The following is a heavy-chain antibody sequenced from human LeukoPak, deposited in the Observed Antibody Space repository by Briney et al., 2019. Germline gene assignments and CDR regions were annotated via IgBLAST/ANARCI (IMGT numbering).Heavy chain of an antibody. CDR2: INGDGSST. CDR3: AKGGTTVVDY. Sequence: GGSLRLSCAASGLTFSSHWMHWVRHAPGKGLVWVSRINGDGSSTTYADSVKGRFTISRDNAKNTLYLQMNSLRDEDTAVYYCAKGGTTVVDYWGQGTLVTVSS. J-gene: IGHJ4*02. D-gene: IGHD4-23*01. CDR1: GLTFSSHW. V-gene: IGHV3-74*03.